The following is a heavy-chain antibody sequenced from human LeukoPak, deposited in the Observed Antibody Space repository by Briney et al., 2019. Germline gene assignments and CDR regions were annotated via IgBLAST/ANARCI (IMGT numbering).Heavy chain of an antibody. Sequence: PGGSLRLSCAASGFTFRSYAMNWVRQAPGKGLEWVSGISGSGGGTYYADSVKGRFTISRDNSKSTLFLQMNSLRAEDTAVYYCAKSSYYDSSGYCREYYFDYWGQGTLVTVSS. D-gene: IGHD3-22*01. CDR3: AKSSYYDSSGYCREYYFDY. CDR1: GFTFRSYA. J-gene: IGHJ4*02. CDR2: ISGSGGGT. V-gene: IGHV3-23*01.